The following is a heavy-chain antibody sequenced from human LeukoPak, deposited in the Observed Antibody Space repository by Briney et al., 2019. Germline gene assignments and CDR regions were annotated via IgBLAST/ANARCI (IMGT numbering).Heavy chain of an antibody. CDR1: GFTFDDYA. V-gene: IGHV3-9*01. CDR3: AKEGYDYGDYTYYFDY. Sequence: AGGSLRLSCAASGFTFDDYAMHWVRQAPGKGLEWVSGISWNSGSIGYADSVRGRFTISRDNAINSLYLQMNSLRAEDTAVYYCAKEGYDYGDYTYYFDYWGQGTLVTVSS. CDR2: ISWNSGSI. D-gene: IGHD4-17*01. J-gene: IGHJ4*02.